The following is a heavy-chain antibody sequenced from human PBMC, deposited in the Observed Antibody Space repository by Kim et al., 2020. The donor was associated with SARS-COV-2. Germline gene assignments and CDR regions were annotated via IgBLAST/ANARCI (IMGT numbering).Heavy chain of an antibody. Sequence: VKGRFTISRDNSKDPLYLQMNSLRAEDTALYYCAKSIRYSNDAFDIWSQGTMVTVSS. V-gene: IGHV3-23*01. D-gene: IGHD2-21*01. CDR3: AKSIRYSNDAFDI. J-gene: IGHJ3*02.